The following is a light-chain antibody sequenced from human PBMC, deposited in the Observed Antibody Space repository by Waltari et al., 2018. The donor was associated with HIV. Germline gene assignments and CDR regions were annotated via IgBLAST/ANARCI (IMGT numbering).Light chain of an antibody. V-gene: IGKV4-1*01. J-gene: IGKJ4*01. CDR2: WAS. Sequence: IAMNQSPDSLAVSLGERATINCKSSQSLLYGSNNKNHLAWYQQKPGQPPKLLVYWASTRESGVPDRFSGSGSGTDFTLTIRSLQAEDVAIYYCQQYLGLPLTFGGGTRVEI. CDR1: QSLLYGSNNKNH. CDR3: QQYLGLPLT.